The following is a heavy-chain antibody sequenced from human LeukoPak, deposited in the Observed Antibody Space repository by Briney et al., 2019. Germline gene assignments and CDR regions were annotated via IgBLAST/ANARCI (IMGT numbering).Heavy chain of an antibody. Sequence: GGSLRLSCAASGFTFSNYAMSWVRQAPGKGLEWVSAISGSGGSTYYADSVKGRFTISRDNSKNTLYLQMNSLRAEDTAVYYCAKVERIVVVPAAIDNWGQGTLVTVSS. J-gene: IGHJ4*02. D-gene: IGHD2-2*01. CDR1: GFTFSNYA. CDR2: ISGSGGST. V-gene: IGHV3-23*01. CDR3: AKVERIVVVPAAIDN.